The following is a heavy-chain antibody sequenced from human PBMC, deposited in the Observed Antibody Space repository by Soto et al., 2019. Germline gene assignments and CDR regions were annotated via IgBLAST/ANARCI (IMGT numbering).Heavy chain of an antibody. CDR2: ISGGGTGT. CDR1: GFTFSSYA. D-gene: IGHD1-1*01. CDR3: AKPTVGDGGYFPLDH. Sequence: EVQVLESGGGLVQPGGSLRLSCAVSGFTFSSYAMNWVRQAPGRGLEWVSTISGGGTGTDYADSVKGRFTISRDNSKNTLYLQMNSLRAEDTALYYCAKPTVGDGGYFPLDHWGQGTLVTVSS. J-gene: IGHJ4*02. V-gene: IGHV3-23*01.